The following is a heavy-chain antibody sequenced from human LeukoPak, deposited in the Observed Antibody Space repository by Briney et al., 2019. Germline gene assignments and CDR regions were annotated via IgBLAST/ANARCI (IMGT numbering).Heavy chain of an antibody. D-gene: IGHD2/OR15-2a*01. V-gene: IGHV4-31*03. CDR3: ARDFSTTGYSGYYLDN. CDR1: GDSISSGGYY. Sequence: SETLSLTCTVSGDSISSGGYYWTWIRQHPGKGLEWIGYIYYSGRTYYNPSLKDRLTISVDMSENQFSLKLSSVTAADTAVYYCARDFSTTGYSGYYLDNWGQGTLVTVSS. J-gene: IGHJ4*02. CDR2: IYYSGRT.